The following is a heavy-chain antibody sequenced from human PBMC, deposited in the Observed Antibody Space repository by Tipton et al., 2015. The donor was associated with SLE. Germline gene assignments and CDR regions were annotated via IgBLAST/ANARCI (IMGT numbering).Heavy chain of an antibody. CDR1: GFTFTNAW. J-gene: IGHJ4*02. Sequence: SLRLSCTVSGFTFTNAWMSWVRQAPGKGLEWVGRIKSKADGGTTDYVAPVKGRFTMSRDDSKNTPYLQMNSLKTEDTAAYYCIPRGYSGYWSQGTLVTVSS. D-gene: IGHD5-12*01. CDR2: IKSKADGGTT. V-gene: IGHV3-15*01. CDR3: IPRGYSGY.